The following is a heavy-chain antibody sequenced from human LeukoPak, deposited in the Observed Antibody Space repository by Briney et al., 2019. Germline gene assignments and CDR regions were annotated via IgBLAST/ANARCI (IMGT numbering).Heavy chain of an antibody. Sequence: PGGSLRLSCTASGFTFGDYAMSWVRQAPGKGLEWVGFIRSKAYGGTTEYAASVKGRFTISRDDSKSIAYLQMNSLETEDTAVYYCTREEQLVSDYWGQGTLVTVSS. J-gene: IGHJ4*02. CDR2: IRSKAYGGTT. CDR1: GFTFGDYA. CDR3: TREEQLVSDY. D-gene: IGHD6-6*01. V-gene: IGHV3-49*04.